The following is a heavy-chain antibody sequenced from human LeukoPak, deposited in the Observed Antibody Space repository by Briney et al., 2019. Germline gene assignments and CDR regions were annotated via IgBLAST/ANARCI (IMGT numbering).Heavy chain of an antibody. CDR2: IYGAGKT. V-gene: IGHV3-66*02. CDR1: GLSVSSNY. CDR3: ARDGYSSSWYVPYLY. Sequence: GGSLRLSCAVSGLSVSSNYMAWVRQAPGKGLEWVTVIYGAGKTYYVDSVKGRFTISRDNSKDTVYLQMNSLRAEDTAVYYCARDGYSSSWYVPYLYWGQGTLVTVSS. D-gene: IGHD6-13*01. J-gene: IGHJ4*02.